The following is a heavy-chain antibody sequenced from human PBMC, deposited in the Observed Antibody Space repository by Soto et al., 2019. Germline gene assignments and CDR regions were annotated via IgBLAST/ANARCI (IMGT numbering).Heavy chain of an antibody. J-gene: IGHJ1*01. CDR3: ARGSGYFQH. D-gene: IGHD6-25*01. CDR2: IYYTGNT. Sequence: PETLSLTCSVSGGSISSYYGSWIRQPAGKGLEWIGRIYYTGNTNYNPSLKSRVTISVDTSKNQFSLKLTSVTAADTAVYYCARGSGYFQHWGQGTLVTVSS. CDR1: GGSISSYY. V-gene: IGHV4-4*07.